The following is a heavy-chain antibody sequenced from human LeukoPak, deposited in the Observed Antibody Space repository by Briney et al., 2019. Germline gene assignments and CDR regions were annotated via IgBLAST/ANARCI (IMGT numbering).Heavy chain of an antibody. D-gene: IGHD3-22*01. Sequence: GGSLRLSCTAAGFTFGDYAMSWVRQAPGKGREWVGFIRSKAYGGTTEYAASVKGRFTISRDDSKSIAYLQMNSLKTEDTAVYYCTRDQESEDYYDSSGYTASDYWGQGTLVTVSS. J-gene: IGHJ4*02. CDR3: TRDQESEDYYDSSGYTASDY. CDR1: GFTFGDYA. V-gene: IGHV3-49*04. CDR2: IRSKAYGGTT.